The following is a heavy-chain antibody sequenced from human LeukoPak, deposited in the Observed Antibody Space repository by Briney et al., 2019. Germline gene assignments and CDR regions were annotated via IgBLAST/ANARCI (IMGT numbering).Heavy chain of an antibody. Sequence: PGRSLRLSCAASGFTFSSYAMHWVRQAPGKGLEGVAVISYDGSNKYYADSVKGRFTISRDNSKNTLYVQMNSLRAEDTAVYYCARDPSSGWYENWYFDLWGRGTLVTVSS. CDR2: ISYDGSNK. J-gene: IGHJ2*01. CDR1: GFTFSSYA. D-gene: IGHD6-19*01. CDR3: ARDPSSGWYENWYFDL. V-gene: IGHV3-30*04.